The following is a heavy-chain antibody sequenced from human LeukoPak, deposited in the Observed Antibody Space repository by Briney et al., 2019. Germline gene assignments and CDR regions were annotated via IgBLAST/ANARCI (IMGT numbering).Heavy chain of an antibody. J-gene: IGHJ4*02. V-gene: IGHV3-7*01. CDR1: GFTFSSYW. D-gene: IGHD6-19*01. CDR2: IKQDGSEK. Sequence: GGSLRLSCAASGFTFSSYWTSWVRQAPGKGLEWVANIKQDGSEKYYVDSVKGRFTISRDNAKNSLYLQMNSLRAEDTAVYYCARDLAVADGLDYWGQGTLVTVSS. CDR3: ARDLAVADGLDY.